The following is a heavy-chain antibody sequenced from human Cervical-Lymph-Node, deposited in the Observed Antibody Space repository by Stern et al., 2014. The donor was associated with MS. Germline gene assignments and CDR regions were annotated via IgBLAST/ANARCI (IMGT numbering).Heavy chain of an antibody. CDR3: ASFDPLRGWFDP. V-gene: IGHV1-18*04. Sequence: QVQLGQSGAEVKKPGASVKVSCKASGHTFDSYGVSWVRQAPGQGLEWMVWISIFNGNTNYVQKFQGRVTMTTDTSASTAYMEMRSLKSDDTAVYYCASFDPLRGWFDPWGQGTLVIVSS. J-gene: IGHJ5*02. D-gene: IGHD3-10*01. CDR2: ISIFNGNT. CDR1: GHTFDSYG.